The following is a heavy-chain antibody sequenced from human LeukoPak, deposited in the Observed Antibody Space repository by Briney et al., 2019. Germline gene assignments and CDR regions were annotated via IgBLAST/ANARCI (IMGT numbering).Heavy chain of an antibody. J-gene: IGHJ4*02. CDR2: IIPIFGTA. CDR3: ARLGYCSSTSCFLRDDPFDY. CDR1: GGTFSSYA. V-gene: IGHV1-69*01. D-gene: IGHD2-2*01. Sequence: GASVKVSCKASGGTFSSYAISWVRQAPGQGLEWMGGIIPIFGTANYAQKFQGRVTITADESTSTAYMELSSLRSEDTAVYYCARLGYCSSTSCFLRDDPFDYWGQGTLVTVSS.